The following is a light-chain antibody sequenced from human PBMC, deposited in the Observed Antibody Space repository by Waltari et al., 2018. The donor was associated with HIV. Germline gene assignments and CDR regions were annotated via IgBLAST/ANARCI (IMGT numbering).Light chain of an antibody. J-gene: IGLJ3*02. CDR3: GTWDASLNLAGV. CDR2: DND. V-gene: IGLV1-51*01. Sequence: SALTQPPSVSAAPGQKVTISCSGTAFKIGTFYVSCSQQFPGTPPKLIIFDNDQRHSGVPDRFSASKSGTSATLDITGLQTGDEADYYCGTWDASLNLAGVFGGGTRLTVL. CDR1: AFKIGTFY.